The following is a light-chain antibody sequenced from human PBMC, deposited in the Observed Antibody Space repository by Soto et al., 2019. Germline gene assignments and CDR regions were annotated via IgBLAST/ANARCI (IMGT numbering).Light chain of an antibody. V-gene: IGKV1-5*01. CDR2: DAS. CDR3: QKYNSYSYT. J-gene: IGKJ2*01. Sequence: DIQMTQSPSTLSASVGDRVTITCRASQSISSWLAWYQQKPGKAPKLLIYDASSLESGVPSRFSGSGSGTEFTLTISGLQPDDFATYYCQKYNSYSYTFGQGTKVDI. CDR1: QSISSW.